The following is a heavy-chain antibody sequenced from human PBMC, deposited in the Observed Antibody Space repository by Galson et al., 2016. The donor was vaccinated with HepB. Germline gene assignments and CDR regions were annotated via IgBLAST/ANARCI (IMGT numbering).Heavy chain of an antibody. CDR1: GFTLSSDY. Sequence: SLRLSCASSGFTLSSDYLTWVRQAPGKGLEWVSLIYIGGNTYYADSVKGRFTISRDTSKNTLYLQMNSLRAEDTAVYYCATVGGSTYGLRSDAFDIGGQGTKVTVSS. V-gene: IGHV3-53*01. J-gene: IGHJ3*02. CDR2: IYIGGNT. CDR3: ATVGGSTYGLRSDAFDI. D-gene: IGHD1-26*01.